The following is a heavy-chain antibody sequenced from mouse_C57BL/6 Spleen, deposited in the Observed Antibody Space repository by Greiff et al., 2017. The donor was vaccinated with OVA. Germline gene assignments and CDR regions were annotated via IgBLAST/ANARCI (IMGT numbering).Heavy chain of an antibody. CDR1: GFNIKDDY. D-gene: IGHD2-1*01. V-gene: IGHV14-4*01. CDR3: TPIYYGNEYYFDY. CDR2: IDPENGDT. Sequence: VQLQQSGAELVRPGASVKLSCTASGFNIKDDYMHWVKQRPEQGLEWIGWIDPENGDTEYASKFQGKATITADTSSNTAYLQLRSLTSEDTAVYYCTPIYYGNEYYFDYWGQGTTLTVSS. J-gene: IGHJ2*01.